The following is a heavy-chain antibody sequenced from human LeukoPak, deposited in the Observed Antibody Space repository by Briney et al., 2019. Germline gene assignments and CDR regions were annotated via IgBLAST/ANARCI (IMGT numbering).Heavy chain of an antibody. CDR1: GYTFTSNW. Sequence: ASVTVSCKTSGYTFTSNWMHWVRQAPGQGLEWMGIINPNGGSTIYAQKFQGRVTVTRDTSSNTVYMELSSLRSEDTAIYYCARDHSSEDKPWWFDPWGQGTLVTVS. J-gene: IGHJ5*02. CDR2: INPNGGST. V-gene: IGHV1-46*01. D-gene: IGHD2-15*01. CDR3: ARDHSSEDKPWWFDP.